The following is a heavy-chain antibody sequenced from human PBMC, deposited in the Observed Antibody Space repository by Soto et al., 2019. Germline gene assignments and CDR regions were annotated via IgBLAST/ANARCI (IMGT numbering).Heavy chain of an antibody. J-gene: IGHJ4*02. CDR3: ARPPLPGYSIHFNS. CDR1: GYIFIDYW. Sequence: GESLKISCKVSGYIFIDYWIGWVRQMPGKGLEWMGIVYPRDSDTRYSPSFQGQVTISADRSTGTAFLQWRSLKASDTALYYCARPPLPGYSIHFNSWGQGTLVTVS. CDR2: VYPRDSDT. D-gene: IGHD2-15*01. V-gene: IGHV5-51*01.